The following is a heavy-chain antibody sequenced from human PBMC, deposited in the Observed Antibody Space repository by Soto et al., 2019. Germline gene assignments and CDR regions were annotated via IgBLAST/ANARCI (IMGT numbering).Heavy chain of an antibody. J-gene: IGHJ6*02. D-gene: IGHD4-17*01. Sequence: PGESLKISCKGSGYSFTSYWIGWVRQMPGKGLQWMGIIYPHDSDTSYSPSFRGQVTISSDKSINTAYLQWTSLKASRTAIYFCARPTDYHYGMQVWGQGTTVTVSS. CDR3: ARPTDYHYGMQV. CDR2: IYPHDSDT. V-gene: IGHV5-51*01. CDR1: GYSFTSYW.